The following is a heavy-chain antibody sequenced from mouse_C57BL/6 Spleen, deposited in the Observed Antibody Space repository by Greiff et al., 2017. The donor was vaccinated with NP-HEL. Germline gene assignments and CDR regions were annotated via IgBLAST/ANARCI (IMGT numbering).Heavy chain of an antibody. Sequence: EVKLMESGPELVKPGASVKISCKASGYSFTDYNMNWVKQSNGKSLEWIGVINPNYGTTSYNQKFKGKATLTVDQSSSTAYMQLNSLTSEDSAVYYCARWDFSYYGSSYDYYAMDYWGQGTSVTVSS. D-gene: IGHD1-1*01. J-gene: IGHJ4*01. CDR1: GYSFTDYN. CDR2: INPNYGTT. V-gene: IGHV1-39*01. CDR3: ARWDFSYYGSSYDYYAMDY.